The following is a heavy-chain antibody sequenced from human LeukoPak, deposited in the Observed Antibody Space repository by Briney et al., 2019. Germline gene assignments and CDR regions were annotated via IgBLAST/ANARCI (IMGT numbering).Heavy chain of an antibody. D-gene: IGHD6-19*01. J-gene: IGHJ5*02. Sequence: SVKVSCKASGGTFSSYAISWVRQAPGQGLEWMGGIIPIFGTANYAQKFQGRVTITADESTSTAYMELSSLRSEDTAVYYCARSIAVAPLNWFDPWGQGTLSPSPQ. V-gene: IGHV1-69*13. CDR3: ARSIAVAPLNWFDP. CDR1: GGTFSSYA. CDR2: IIPIFGTA.